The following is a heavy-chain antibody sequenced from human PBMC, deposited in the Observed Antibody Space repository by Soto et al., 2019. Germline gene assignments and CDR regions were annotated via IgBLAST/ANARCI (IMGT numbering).Heavy chain of an antibody. J-gene: IGHJ6*02. V-gene: IGHV1-69*12. CDR2: IIPIFGTA. CDR3: ALSMTTASYYDCGMDV. Sequence: QVQLVQSGAEVKKPGSSVKVSCKASGGTFSSYAISWVRQAPGQGLEWMGGIIPIFGTANYAQKYEGRVTITADESTSTAYMELSSLRSEDSAVYYCALSMTTASYYDCGMDVWGHGTTVTVSS. CDR1: GGTFSSYA. D-gene: IGHD4-17*01.